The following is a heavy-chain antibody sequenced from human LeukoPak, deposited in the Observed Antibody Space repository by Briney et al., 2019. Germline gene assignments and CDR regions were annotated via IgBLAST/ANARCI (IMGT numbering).Heavy chain of an antibody. CDR3: ARDEDGYKGPRAFDI. CDR1: GYTFTSYY. J-gene: IGHJ3*02. V-gene: IGHV1-46*01. D-gene: IGHD5-24*01. Sequence: ASVKVSCKASGYTFTSYYMHWVRQAPGQGLEWMGIINPSGGSTSYAQKFQGRVTMTRDTSTSTVYMELSSLRSEDTAVYYCARDEDGYKGPRAFDIWGQGTMVTVSS. CDR2: INPSGGST.